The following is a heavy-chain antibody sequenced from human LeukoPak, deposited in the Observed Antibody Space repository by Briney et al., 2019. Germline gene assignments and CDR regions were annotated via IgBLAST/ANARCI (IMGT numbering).Heavy chain of an antibody. D-gene: IGHD2-2*01. CDR1: GYSFTSYW. Sequence: GESLKISCQGSGYSFTSYWIGWVRQLPGKGLEWMGIIYPGDSDTRYSPSFQGQVTISADKSISTAYLQWSSLKASDTAMYYCGGDRGGGYCSSTSCQEIYYYYYGMDVWGQGTTVTVSS. J-gene: IGHJ6*02. CDR3: GGDRGGGYCSSTSCQEIYYYYYGMDV. V-gene: IGHV5-51*01. CDR2: IYPGDSDT.